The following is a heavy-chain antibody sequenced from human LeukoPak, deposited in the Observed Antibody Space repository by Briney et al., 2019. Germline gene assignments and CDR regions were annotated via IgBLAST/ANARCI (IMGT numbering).Heavy chain of an antibody. CDR2: ISTSSNYE. CDR1: GFTFSDYY. Sequence: GGSLRLSCAASGFTFSDYYMSRIRQAPGKGLEWVSYISTSSNYENYTDSVNSRFSISRDNAKNSLYLQMNSLRDEDTAVYYCARHVKGHFDYWGQGTLVTVSS. J-gene: IGHJ4*02. CDR3: ARHVKGHFDY. V-gene: IGHV3-11*06.